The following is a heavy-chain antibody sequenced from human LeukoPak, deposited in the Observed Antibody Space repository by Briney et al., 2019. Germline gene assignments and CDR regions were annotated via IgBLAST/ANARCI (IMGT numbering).Heavy chain of an antibody. CDR3: ARESSSWYDSYYFDY. D-gene: IGHD6-13*01. CDR2: INHSGST. CDR1: GGSISSSAYH. Sequence: SETLSLTCTVSGGSISSSAYHWGWIRQPPGKGLEWIGEINHSGSTNYNPSLKSRVTISVDTSKNQFSLKLSSVTAADTAVYYCARESSSWYDSYYFDYWGQGTLVTVSS. J-gene: IGHJ4*02. V-gene: IGHV4-39*07.